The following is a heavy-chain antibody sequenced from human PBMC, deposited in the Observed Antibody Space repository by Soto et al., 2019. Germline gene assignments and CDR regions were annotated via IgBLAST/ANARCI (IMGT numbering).Heavy chain of an antibody. CDR2: ISISSSTI. V-gene: IGHV3-48*01. CDR3: ARSFMYYDFWSGYPDDS. J-gene: IGHJ5*02. CDR1: GFTFSSDS. D-gene: IGHD3-3*01. Sequence: GSLRLSCAASGFTFSSDSINWVRQGQAKGLELVSYISISSSTIYYSNSVKSRFTISRDNTKKYLYPQMNSLITEDTAGYYCARSFMYYDFWSGYPDDSWGQGTLVTVSS.